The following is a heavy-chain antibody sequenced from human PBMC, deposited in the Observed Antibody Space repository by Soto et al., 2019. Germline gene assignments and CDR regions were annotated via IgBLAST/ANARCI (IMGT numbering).Heavy chain of an antibody. CDR3: ETDQWLGEAGIFDC. CDR2: LGATGDST. V-gene: IGHV3-23*04. D-gene: IGHD3-22*01. CDR1: GFTFTYSA. Sequence: EVQLVESGGGIIQPGGSLRLSCAASGFTFTYSATSLVRQTPGNGLEWVSALGATGDSTYYAEAVKGRFTISANNARSTLLIEMNRMRAEVTAVYYCETDQWLGEAGIFDCWCQGSLVTLS. J-gene: IGHJ4*02.